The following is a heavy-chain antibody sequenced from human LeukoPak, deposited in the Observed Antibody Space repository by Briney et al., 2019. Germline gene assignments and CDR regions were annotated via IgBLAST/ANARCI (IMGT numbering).Heavy chain of an antibody. V-gene: IGHV4-34*01. D-gene: IGHD3-22*01. CDR1: GGSFSGYY. Sequence: SETPSLTCAVYGGSFSGYYWSWIRQPPGKGLEWIGEINHSGSTNYNPSLKSRVTISVDTSKNQFSLKLSSVTAADTAVYYCARHDSIDNWFDPWGQGTLVTVSS. CDR2: INHSGST. J-gene: IGHJ5*02. CDR3: ARHDSIDNWFDP.